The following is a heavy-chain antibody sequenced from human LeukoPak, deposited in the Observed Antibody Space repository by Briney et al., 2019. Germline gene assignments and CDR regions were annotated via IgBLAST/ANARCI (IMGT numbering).Heavy chain of an antibody. V-gene: IGHV4-34*01. CDR2: INNSGST. CDR3: ASLTGDTKYNWFDP. D-gene: IGHD7-27*01. Sequence: LETLSLTCAVYGGSFSGYYWGWIRQPPGKGLEWSGEINNSGSTNYNPSLKSRVTISLDASKNQFSLKLSSVTAADTAVYYCASLTGDTKYNWFDPWGQGTLVTVSS. J-gene: IGHJ5*02. CDR1: GGSFSGYY.